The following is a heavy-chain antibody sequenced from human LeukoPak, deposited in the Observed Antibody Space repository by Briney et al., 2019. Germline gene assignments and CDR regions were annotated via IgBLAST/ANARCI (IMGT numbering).Heavy chain of an antibody. CDR3: ARVLYDFWSGTDRYFDY. CDR1: GYTFTSYY. Sequence: GASVKVSCKASGYTFTSYYMHWVRQAPGQGLEWMGIINPSGGSTSYAQKFQGRVTMTRDTSTSTVYMELSSLRSGDTAVYYCARVLYDFWSGTDRYFDYWGQGTLVTVSS. J-gene: IGHJ4*02. CDR2: INPSGGST. D-gene: IGHD3-3*01. V-gene: IGHV1-46*03.